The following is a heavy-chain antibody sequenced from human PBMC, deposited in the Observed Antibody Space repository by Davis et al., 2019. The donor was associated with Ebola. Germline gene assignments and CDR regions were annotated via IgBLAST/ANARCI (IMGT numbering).Heavy chain of an antibody. CDR2: ISYDGSNK. J-gene: IGHJ4*02. Sequence: PGGSLRLSCAASGFTFSSYAMHWVRQAPGKGLEWVAVISYDGSNKYYADSVKGRFTISRDNSENTLYLQMNSLRAEDTAVYYCARERAYYYGSGSSFDYWGQGSLVTVSS. D-gene: IGHD3-10*01. V-gene: IGHV3-30-3*01. CDR3: ARERAYYYGSGSSFDY. CDR1: GFTFSSYA.